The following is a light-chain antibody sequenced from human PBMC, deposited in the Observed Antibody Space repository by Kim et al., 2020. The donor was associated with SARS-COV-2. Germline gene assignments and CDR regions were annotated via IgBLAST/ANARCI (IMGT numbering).Light chain of an antibody. CDR2: DVT. CDR3: NSYTNGGTVI. Sequence: GHSVTISCTGTGNDVGGYNYVSWYQQHPGKPPQLIIYDVTNRPSGVSIRFSGFKAGNTASLTISGLQAADEADYYCNSYTNGGTVIFGGGTKVTVL. J-gene: IGLJ2*01. V-gene: IGLV2-14*03. CDR1: GNDVGGYNY.